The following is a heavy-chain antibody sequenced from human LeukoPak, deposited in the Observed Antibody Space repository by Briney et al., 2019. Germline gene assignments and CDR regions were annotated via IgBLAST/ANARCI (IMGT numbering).Heavy chain of an antibody. CDR1: GFTVSSKQ. CDR2: IYSGGST. J-gene: IGHJ2*01. CDR3: ARDKSIAAGTGWYFDL. Sequence: PGGSLRLSCAASGFTVSSKQMSWVRQAPGKGLEWVSVIYSGGSTYHADSVRGRFTISRDNSKNTLYLQMNSLRAEDTAVYYCARDKSIAAGTGWYFDLWGRGTLVTVSS. D-gene: IGHD6-13*01. V-gene: IGHV3-66*01.